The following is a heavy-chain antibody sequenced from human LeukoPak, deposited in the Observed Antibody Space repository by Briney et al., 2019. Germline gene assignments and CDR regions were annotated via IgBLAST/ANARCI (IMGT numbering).Heavy chain of an antibody. CDR3: ARGPAWGLDY. J-gene: IGHJ4*02. CDR2: IVPNSGGT. V-gene: IGHV1-2*02. CDR1: GYTFTDYY. D-gene: IGHD7-27*01. Sequence: ASVKVCCKTSGYTFTDYYIHWVRQAPGQGLEWMGWIVPNSGGTSFAQNFQGRVTMTRDTSITTMYMELSSLRSDDTAVYYCARGPAWGLDYWGQGTLVTVSS.